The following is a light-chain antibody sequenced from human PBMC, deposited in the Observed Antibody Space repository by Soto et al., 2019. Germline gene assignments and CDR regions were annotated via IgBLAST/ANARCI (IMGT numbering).Light chain of an antibody. Sequence: QSVLTQPSSVSGSPGQSITISCTGSISDVGAYHFVSWYQHHPGKAPKLILYEVTTRPSGVSSRFSGSKSGNTASLTISGLQADDEANYYCSSYTSSNTTYVFGTGTKVTVL. CDR3: SSYTSSNTTYV. CDR1: ISDVGAYHF. V-gene: IGLV2-14*01. J-gene: IGLJ1*01. CDR2: EVT.